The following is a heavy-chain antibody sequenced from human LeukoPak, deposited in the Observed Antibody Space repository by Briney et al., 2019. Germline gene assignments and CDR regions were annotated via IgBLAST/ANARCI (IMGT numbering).Heavy chain of an antibody. D-gene: IGHD6-6*01. V-gene: IGHV3-21*01. CDR2: ISSSSSYI. CDR1: GFTFSSYS. CDR3: ARGVRVGAARSVVGYYFDY. J-gene: IGHJ4*02. Sequence: GGSLRLSCAASGFTFSSYSMNWVRQAPGKGLEWVSSISSSSSYIYYADSVKGRFTISRDNAKNSLYLQMNSLRAEDTAVYYCARGVRVGAARSVVGYYFDYWGQGTLVTVSS.